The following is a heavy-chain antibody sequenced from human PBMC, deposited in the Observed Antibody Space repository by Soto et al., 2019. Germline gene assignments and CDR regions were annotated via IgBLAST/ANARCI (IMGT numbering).Heavy chain of an antibody. CDR2: IKSITDCGTT. V-gene: IGHV3-15*01. CDR3: TTDSADIVVVPATFGMDV. J-gene: IGHJ6*02. CDR1: GITFSNAW. Sequence: PGGSLRLSCAASGITFSNAWMTWVRQSPGKGLEWAGRIKSITDCGTTDYAAPVKGRFTISRDDSKDTLYLQMNNLRTEDTAVYHCTTDSADIVVVPATFGMDVWGQGTTVTVSS. D-gene: IGHD2-2*01.